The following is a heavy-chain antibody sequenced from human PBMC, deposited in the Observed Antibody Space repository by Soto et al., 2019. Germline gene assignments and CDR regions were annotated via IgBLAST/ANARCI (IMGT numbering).Heavy chain of an antibody. D-gene: IGHD1-7*01. CDR3: AKDLRNWNSWFDY. V-gene: IGHV3-23*01. J-gene: IGHJ4*02. CDR1: GFTFSSYA. Sequence: GGSLRLSCAASGFTFSSYAMSWVRQAPGKGLEWVSAISGSGGSTCYADSVRGRFTISRDNSKNTLYLQMNSLRAEDTAVYYCAKDLRNWNSWFDYWGQGTLVTVSS. CDR2: ISGSGGST.